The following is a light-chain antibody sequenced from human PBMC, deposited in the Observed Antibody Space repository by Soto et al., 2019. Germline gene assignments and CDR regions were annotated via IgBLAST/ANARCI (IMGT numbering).Light chain of an antibody. CDR1: QGISSY. CDR3: QQYYSYPRT. J-gene: IGKJ1*01. CDR2: AAS. Sequence: AIRMTQSPSSLSASTGDRVTITCRASQGISSYLAWYQQKPGKAPKLLIYAASTLQSVVPSRFSGSGSGTDFTLTISCLQSEDCATYYCQQYYSYPRTFGQGTKVEIK. V-gene: IGKV1-8*01.